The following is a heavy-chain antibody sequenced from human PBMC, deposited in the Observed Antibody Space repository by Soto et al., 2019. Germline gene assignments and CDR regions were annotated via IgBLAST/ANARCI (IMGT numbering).Heavy chain of an antibody. J-gene: IGHJ5*02. CDR3: TRVPDR. CDR1: GCAKSRDGYS. Sequence: QLQLQDSGSGLVKPSQTLALPCAVTGCAKSRDGYSRSWIRQPPGKGLEWIGYIYQIGSTYSNPSLKSRVTISVDRSKSQSSPTLSPVTAADTTVNNCTRVPDRRAEGTPGSVSS. V-gene: IGHV4-30-2*01. CDR2: IYQIGST.